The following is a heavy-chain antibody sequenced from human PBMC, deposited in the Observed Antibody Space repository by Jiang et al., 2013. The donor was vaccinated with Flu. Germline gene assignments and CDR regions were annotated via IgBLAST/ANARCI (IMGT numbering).Heavy chain of an antibody. D-gene: IGHD3-10*01. CDR3: ATRLYGSGSHNWFDP. CDR2: ISAYNGNT. Sequence: YTFTSYGISWVRQAPGQGLEWMGWISAYNGNTIYAQKFQGRVTMTEDTSTDTAYMELSSLRSEDTAVYYCATRLYGSGSHNWFDPWGQGTPGHRLL. CDR1: YTFTSYG. J-gene: IGHJ5*02. V-gene: IGHV1-18*01.